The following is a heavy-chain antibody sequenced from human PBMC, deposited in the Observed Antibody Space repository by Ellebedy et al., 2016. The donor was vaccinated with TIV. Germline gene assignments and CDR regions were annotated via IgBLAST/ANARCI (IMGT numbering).Heavy chain of an antibody. Sequence: AASVTVSCKASGYTFTSYDINWVRQATGQGLEWVGWMNPNSGNTGYAQRFQGRVTMTRNTSISTAYMELSSLSSDDTAVYYWARRRDGGDRSWGYWGQGTLVIVSS. CDR3: ARRRDGGDRSWGY. CDR1: GYTFTSYD. V-gene: IGHV1-8*01. J-gene: IGHJ4*02. CDR2: MNPNSGNT. D-gene: IGHD2-21*02.